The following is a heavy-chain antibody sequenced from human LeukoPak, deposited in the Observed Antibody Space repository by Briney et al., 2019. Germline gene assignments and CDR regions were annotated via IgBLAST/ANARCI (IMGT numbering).Heavy chain of an antibody. Sequence: GGSLRLSCAASGFTFSSYAMSWVRQAPGKGLEWVSAISGSGGSTYYADSVKGRFTISRDNSKNTLYLQMNSLRAEDAAVYYCAKDSSGWYHYFDYWGQGTLVTVSS. CDR3: AKDSSGWYHYFDY. J-gene: IGHJ4*02. D-gene: IGHD6-19*01. V-gene: IGHV3-23*01. CDR2: ISGSGGST. CDR1: GFTFSSYA.